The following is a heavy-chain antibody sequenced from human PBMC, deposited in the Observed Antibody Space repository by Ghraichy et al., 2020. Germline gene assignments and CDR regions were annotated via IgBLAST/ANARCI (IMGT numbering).Heavy chain of an antibody. CDR3: ARGRKGDCRSTSCYTTKGWYSSSWPFDY. Sequence: SETLSLTCAVYGGSFSGYYWSWIRQPPGKGLEWIGEINHSGSTNYNPSLKSRVTISVDTSKNQFSLKLSSVTAADPAVYYRARGRKGDCRSTSCYTTKGWYSSSWPFDYWGQGTLVTVSS. CDR1: GGSFSGYY. D-gene: IGHD2-2*02. CDR2: INHSGST. V-gene: IGHV4-34*01. J-gene: IGHJ4*02.